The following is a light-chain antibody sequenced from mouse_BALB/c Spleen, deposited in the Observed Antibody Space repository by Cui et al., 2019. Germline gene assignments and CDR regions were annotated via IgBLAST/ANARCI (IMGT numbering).Light chain of an antibody. CDR3: HQYHRSPFT. CDR2: STS. Sequence: QIVLTQSPAIMSASLGERVTMTCTASSSVSSSYLHWYQQKPGSSPKLWIYSTSNLASGFPARFSGSGSGTSYSLTISSMEAEDAATYYCHQYHRSPFTFGSGTKLEIK. CDR1: SSVSSSY. J-gene: IGKJ4*01. V-gene: IGKV4-74*01.